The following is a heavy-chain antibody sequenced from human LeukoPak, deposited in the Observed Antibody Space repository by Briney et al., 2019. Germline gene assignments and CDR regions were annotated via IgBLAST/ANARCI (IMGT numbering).Heavy chain of an antibody. V-gene: IGHV4-59*12. Sequence: SETLSLTCTVSGGSISSYYWSWIRQPPGKGLEWIGYIYYSGSTNYNPSLRSRVTMSVDTSKNQFSLKLSSVTAADTAVYYCATSGRITMVRGRLKAFDIWGQGTMVTVSS. J-gene: IGHJ3*02. CDR2: IYYSGST. CDR3: ATSGRITMVRGRLKAFDI. CDR1: GGSISSYY. D-gene: IGHD3-10*01.